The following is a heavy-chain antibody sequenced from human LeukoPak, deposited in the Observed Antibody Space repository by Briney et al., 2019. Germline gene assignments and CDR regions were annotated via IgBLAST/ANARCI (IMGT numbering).Heavy chain of an antibody. Sequence: ASVRVSCKASGYTFTSYYMHWVRQAPGQGLEWMGVINPSGGSTSYAQKFQGRVTMTRDTSTSTVYMELSSLRSEDAAVYYCARDPGGYSYDDAFDVWGQGTMVTVSS. J-gene: IGHJ3*01. CDR2: INPSGGST. V-gene: IGHV1-46*01. D-gene: IGHD5-18*01. CDR1: GYTFTSYY. CDR3: ARDPGGYSYDDAFDV.